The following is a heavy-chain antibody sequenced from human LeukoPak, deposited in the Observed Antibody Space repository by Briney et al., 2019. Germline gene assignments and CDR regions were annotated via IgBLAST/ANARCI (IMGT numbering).Heavy chain of an antibody. Sequence: PGGSLRLSCAASGFTFSSYSMHWVRQAPGKGLEWVSSISSSSSYIYYADSVKGRFTISRDNAKNSLYLQMNSLRAEDTAVYYCARGLRWQGNDFDYWGQGTLVTVSS. V-gene: IGHV3-21*01. J-gene: IGHJ4*02. CDR1: GFTFSSYS. CDR3: ARGLRWQGNDFDY. D-gene: IGHD4-23*01. CDR2: ISSSSSYI.